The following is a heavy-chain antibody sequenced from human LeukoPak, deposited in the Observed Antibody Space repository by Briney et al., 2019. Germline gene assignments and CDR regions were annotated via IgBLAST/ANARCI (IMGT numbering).Heavy chain of an antibody. CDR1: GGSISSYY. V-gene: IGHV4-59*01. CDR2: IYYSGST. D-gene: IGHD2-2*01. CDR3: ARDDDLVDGHAFDI. Sequence: SETLSLTCTLSGGSISSYYWSWIRQPPGKGLEWIGYIYYSGSTNYNPSLKSRVTISVDTSKNQFSLKLSSVTAADTAVYYCARDDDLVDGHAFDIWGQGTMVTVSS. J-gene: IGHJ3*02.